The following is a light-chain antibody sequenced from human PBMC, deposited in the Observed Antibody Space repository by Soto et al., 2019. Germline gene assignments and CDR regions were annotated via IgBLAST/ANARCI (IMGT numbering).Light chain of an antibody. J-gene: IGKJ1*01. V-gene: IGKV3-20*01. CDR1: QRVSSSD. CDR2: GAS. Sequence: SVLTPSPGTRSLSLGESATLSCRASQRVSSSDLAWYHQKPGQAPRLLIRGASRRATGIPDRFSGSGSGTDFTLTISTLEPEDFAVYYCQQYGSSPEWTISQGTKVDIK. CDR3: QQYGSSPEWT.